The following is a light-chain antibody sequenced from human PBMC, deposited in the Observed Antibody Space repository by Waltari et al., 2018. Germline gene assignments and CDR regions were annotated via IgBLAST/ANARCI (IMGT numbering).Light chain of an antibody. CDR1: QSVSSN. J-gene: IGKJ4*01. Sequence: ELVMTQSPATLSVSPGESATLSCRASQSVSSNLAWYQQKPGQAPRLLIYGASTRATGIPARFSGSGSGTEFTLTISSLQSEDFAVYYCQQYNNWPPVTFGGGTKVEIK. CDR2: GAS. V-gene: IGKV3-15*01. CDR3: QQYNNWPPVT.